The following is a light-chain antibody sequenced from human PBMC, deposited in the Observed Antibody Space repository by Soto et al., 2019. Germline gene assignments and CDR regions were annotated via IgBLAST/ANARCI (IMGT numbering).Light chain of an antibody. Sequence: DIQMTQSPSTLPAYVGDRVTITCRASQSISTWLAWYQQKPGKAPNLLIYKASYLASGVPSRFSGGGSGTEFTLTISSLQPDDFATYYCQQYSSYWTFGQGTKV. CDR2: KAS. CDR1: QSISTW. J-gene: IGKJ1*01. CDR3: QQYSSYWT. V-gene: IGKV1-5*03.